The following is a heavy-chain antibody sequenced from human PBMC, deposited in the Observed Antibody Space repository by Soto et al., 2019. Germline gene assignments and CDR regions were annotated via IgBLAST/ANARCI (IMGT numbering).Heavy chain of an antibody. D-gene: IGHD6-13*01. CDR3: ARGIAAAGTKADAFDI. Sequence: EVQLVESGGGLVKPGGSLRLSCAASGFTFSSYSMNWVHQAPGKGLEWVSSISSSSSYIYYADSVKGRFTISRDNAKNSLYLQMNSLRAEDTAVYYCARGIAAAGTKADAFDIWGQGTMVTVSS. V-gene: IGHV3-21*01. CDR1: GFTFSSYS. CDR2: ISSSSSYI. J-gene: IGHJ3*02.